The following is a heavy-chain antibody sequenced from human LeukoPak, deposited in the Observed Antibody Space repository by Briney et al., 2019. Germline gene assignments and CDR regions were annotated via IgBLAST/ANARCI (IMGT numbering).Heavy chain of an antibody. CDR2: IIPIFGTA. V-gene: IGHV1-69*06. D-gene: IGHD2-2*01. CDR1: GGTFSIYA. Sequence: SLKVSCMASGGTFSIYAISWVRQAPGQGLEWMGGIIPIFGTANYAQKFQGRVTITADKSTSTAYMELSSLRSEDTAVYYCASQYPYILDGMDVWGKGTTVTVSS. CDR3: ASQYPYILDGMDV. J-gene: IGHJ6*04.